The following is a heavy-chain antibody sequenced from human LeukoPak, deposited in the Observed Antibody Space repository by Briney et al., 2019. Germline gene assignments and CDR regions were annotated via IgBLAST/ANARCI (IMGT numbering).Heavy chain of an antibody. CDR2: IYTSGST. CDR1: GGSISSGSYY. D-gene: IGHD5-18*01. J-gene: IGHJ6*03. V-gene: IGHV4-61*02. Sequence: SETLSLTCTVSGGSISSGSYYWSWIRQPAGKGLEWIGRIYTSGSTNYNPSLKSRVTISVDTSKNQFSLKLSSVTAADTAVYYCARDTAMVETLSCYYYYMDVWGKGTTVTISS. CDR3: ARDTAMVETLSCYYYYMDV.